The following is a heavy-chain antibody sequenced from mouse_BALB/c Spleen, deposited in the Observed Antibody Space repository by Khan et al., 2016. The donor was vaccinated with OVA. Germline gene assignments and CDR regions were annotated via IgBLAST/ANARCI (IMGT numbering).Heavy chain of an antibody. Sequence: QVQLKQSGPGLVAPSQSLSITCTVSGFSLTNYGVHWVRQPPREGLEWLGVIWAGGSTNYNSALMSRQSISKDNSKSQVFLKMNSLQTNDTAMYYCARPYYGSAWFAYWGQGTLVTVSA. CDR2: IWAGGST. CDR3: ARPYYGSAWFAY. CDR1: GFSLTNYG. D-gene: IGHD1-1*01. V-gene: IGHV2-9*02. J-gene: IGHJ3*01.